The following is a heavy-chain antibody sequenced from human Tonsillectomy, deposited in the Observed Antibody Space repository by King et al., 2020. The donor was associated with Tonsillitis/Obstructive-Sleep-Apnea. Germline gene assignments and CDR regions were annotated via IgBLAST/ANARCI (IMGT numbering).Heavy chain of an antibody. J-gene: IGHJ6*03. CDR3: VKGGDFWSGYYYYYHMDV. D-gene: IGHD3-3*01. CDR2: ISGSGGST. CDR1: GFTFSSYA. V-gene: IGHV3-23*04. Sequence: VQLVESGGGLVQPGESLRLSCAASGFTFSSYAMSWVRQAPGKGLEWVSAISGSGGSTYYADSVKGRFTISRDNSKNTLYLQMNSLRAEDTALYYCVKGGDFWSGYYYYYHMDVWGTGTTVTVSS.